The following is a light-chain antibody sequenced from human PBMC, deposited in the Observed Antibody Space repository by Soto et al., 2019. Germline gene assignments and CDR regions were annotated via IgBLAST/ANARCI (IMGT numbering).Light chain of an antibody. CDR3: QQRSNWPQLT. Sequence: EIVLTQSPATLSLSPGERATLSCWASQSVSIYLAWYHQKPGQAPRLLIYDASNRATGIPARFSGSGSGTDFTLTISSLEPEDFAVYYCQQRSNWPQLTFGGGTKVEIK. CDR2: DAS. CDR1: QSVSIY. J-gene: IGKJ4*01. V-gene: IGKV3-11*01.